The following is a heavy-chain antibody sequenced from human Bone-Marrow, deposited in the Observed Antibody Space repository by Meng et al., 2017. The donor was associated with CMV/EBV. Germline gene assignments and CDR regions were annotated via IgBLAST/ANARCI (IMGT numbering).Heavy chain of an antibody. D-gene: IGHD6-13*01. CDR1: GFTFSNYE. CDR2: ISGDGTVI. J-gene: IGHJ4*02. Sequence: GESLKISCVASGFTFSNYEMNWVRQAPGKGLEWVSYISGDGTVIYYADSMKGRFTISRDNAKNTLYLQMNSLRAEDTAVYYCAKGDPIAAAGTDWGQGTLVTVSS. CDR3: AKGDPIAAAGTD. V-gene: IGHV3-48*03.